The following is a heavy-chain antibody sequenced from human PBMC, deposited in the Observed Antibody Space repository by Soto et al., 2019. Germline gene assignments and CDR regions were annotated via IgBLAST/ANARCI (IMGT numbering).Heavy chain of an antibody. V-gene: IGHV3-66*04. CDR2: IQSGGPT. Sequence: GGSLRLACAASGFTVSSKYMSWVRQAPGKGLEWVSLIQSGGPTYYADSVKGRFTISRDNSENTLHLQMNSLRAEDTAVYYCAKPGSGSYKSNYYYYGMDVWGQGTTVTVSS. D-gene: IGHD3-10*01. CDR3: AKPGSGSYKSNYYYYGMDV. CDR1: GFTVSSKY. J-gene: IGHJ6*02.